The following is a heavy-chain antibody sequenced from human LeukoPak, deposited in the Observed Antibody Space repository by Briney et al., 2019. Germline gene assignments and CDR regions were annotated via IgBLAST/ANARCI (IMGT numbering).Heavy chain of an antibody. CDR1: GGSISSYY. CDR3: ASIPGY. V-gene: IGHV4-59*01. Sequence: SETLSLTCTVSGGSISSYYWSWIRQPPGKGLEWIGYIYYGGSTNYNPSLKSRVTISVDTSKNQFSLKLSSVTAADTAVYYCASIPGYWGQGTLVTVSS. D-gene: IGHD2-2*02. J-gene: IGHJ4*02. CDR2: IYYGGST.